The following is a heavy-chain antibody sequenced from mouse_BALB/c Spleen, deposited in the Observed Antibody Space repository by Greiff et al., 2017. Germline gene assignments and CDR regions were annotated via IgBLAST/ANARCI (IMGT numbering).Heavy chain of an antibody. D-gene: IGHD2-10*02. CDR2: IDPANGNT. V-gene: IGHV14-3*02. CDR1: GFNIKDTY. J-gene: IGHJ3*01. CDR3: ARSGYGNYPFAY. Sequence: EVQLQQSGAELVKPGASVKLSCTASGFNIKDTYMHWVKQRPEQGLEWIGRIDPANGNTKYDPKFQGKATITAYTSSNTAYLQLSSLTSEDTAVYYCARSGYGNYPFAYWGQGTLVTVSA.